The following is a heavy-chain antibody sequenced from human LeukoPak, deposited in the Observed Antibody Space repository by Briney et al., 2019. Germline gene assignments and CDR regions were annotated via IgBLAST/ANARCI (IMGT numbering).Heavy chain of an antibody. V-gene: IGHV3-23*01. J-gene: IGHJ4*02. CDR1: GFTFSSYA. CDR3: AKDSSGRQPSTDFDY. CDR2: ISGSGGST. D-gene: IGHD6-19*01. Sequence: GGSLRLSYAASGFTFSSYAMSWVRQAPGKGLEWVSAISGSGGSTYYADSVKGRFTISRDNSKNTLYLQMNSLRAEDTAVYYCAKDSSGRQPSTDFDYWGQGTLVTVSS.